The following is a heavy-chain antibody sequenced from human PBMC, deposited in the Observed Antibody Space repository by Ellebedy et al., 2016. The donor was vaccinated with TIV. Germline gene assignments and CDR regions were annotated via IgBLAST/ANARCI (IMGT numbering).Heavy chain of an antibody. CDR1: GYTFTSYG. D-gene: IGHD1-26*01. CDR3: ARDKGQTGSSTGFDY. J-gene: IGHJ4*02. Sequence: ASVKVSCKTSGYTFTSYGISWVRQAPGQGLEWMGWISTYNGESDSPQKFQGRVTMTTVTSTSTVYMELRSLRSDDTAVYYCARDKGQTGSSTGFDYWGQGTLVTVSS. V-gene: IGHV1-18*01. CDR2: ISTYNGES.